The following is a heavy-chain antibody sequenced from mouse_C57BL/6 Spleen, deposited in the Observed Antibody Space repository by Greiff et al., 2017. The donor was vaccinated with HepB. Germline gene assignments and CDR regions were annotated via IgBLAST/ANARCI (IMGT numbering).Heavy chain of an antibody. Sequence: EVQLQQSGPGLVKPSQSLSLTCSVTGYSITSGYYWNWIRQFPGNKLEWMGYISYDGSNNYNPSLKNRISITRDPSKNQFFLKLNSVTTEDTATYDWARDRDDYDEGAWFAYWGQGTLVTVSA. CDR1: GYSITSGYY. CDR2: ISYDGSN. D-gene: IGHD2-4*01. V-gene: IGHV3-6*01. J-gene: IGHJ3*01. CDR3: ARDRDDYDEGAWFAY.